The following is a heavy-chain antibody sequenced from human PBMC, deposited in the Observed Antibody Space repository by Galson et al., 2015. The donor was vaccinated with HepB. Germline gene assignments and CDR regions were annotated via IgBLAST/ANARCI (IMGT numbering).Heavy chain of an antibody. CDR1: GFTFSSYA. Sequence: SLRLSCAASGFTFSSYAMSWVRQAPGMGLEWVSGISQSGGSTKYADSVRGRFTISRDNSKNTLFLQMNSLRADDTAVYYCAKAHRNEQWPFRGNDYWGQGTLVTVSS. CDR2: ISQSGGST. D-gene: IGHD6-19*01. V-gene: IGHV3-23*01. J-gene: IGHJ4*02. CDR3: AKAHRNEQWPFRGNDY.